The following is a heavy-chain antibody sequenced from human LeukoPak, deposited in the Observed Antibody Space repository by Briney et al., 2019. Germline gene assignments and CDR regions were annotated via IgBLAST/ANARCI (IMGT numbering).Heavy chain of an antibody. CDR3: ARVDIVVVPVAMTYYYYGMDV. D-gene: IGHD2-2*01. J-gene: IGHJ6*02. Sequence: ASVKVSCKASGYTFTSYDINWVRQATGQGLEWMGWMNPNSGNTGYAQKFQGRVTMTRNTSISTAYMELSSLRSEDTAVYYCARVDIVVVPVAMTYYYYGMDVWGQGTTVTVSS. V-gene: IGHV1-8*01. CDR2: MNPNSGNT. CDR1: GYTFTSYD.